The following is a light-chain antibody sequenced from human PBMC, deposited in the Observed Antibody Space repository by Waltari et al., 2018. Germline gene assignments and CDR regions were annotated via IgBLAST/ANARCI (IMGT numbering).Light chain of an antibody. CDR3: FSYADGRSLV. CDR1: STDLGSSTL. CDR2: EGA. Sequence: QSALTQPASVSGSPGQSITISCTGSSTDLGSSTLVSWYQHHPAQPPKLLIYEGAERPPGTPHRFPGSKAGNPASLTNSPLQAEDEADYYCFSYADGRSLVFGGGTKLTVL. J-gene: IGLJ2*01. V-gene: IGLV2-23*01.